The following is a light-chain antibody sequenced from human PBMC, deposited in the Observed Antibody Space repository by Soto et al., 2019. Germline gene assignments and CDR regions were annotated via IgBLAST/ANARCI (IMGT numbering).Light chain of an antibody. J-gene: IGKJ4*01. CDR1: RSVGSD. Sequence: EIVMTQSPATLSVSPGERATLSCRASRSVGSDLAWYKQKPGQAPRLVIYGASSRATGIPDRVSGSGSGTDFTLTISRLEPEDFAVYYGQQYGSSPLTFGGGTKVDIK. V-gene: IGKV3-20*01. CDR3: QQYGSSPLT. CDR2: GAS.